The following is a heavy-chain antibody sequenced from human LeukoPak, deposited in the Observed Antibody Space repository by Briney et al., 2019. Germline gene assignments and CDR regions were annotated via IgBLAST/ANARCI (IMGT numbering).Heavy chain of an antibody. V-gene: IGHV4-4*07. CDR1: GGSISSYY. CDR2: FHSGGST. CDR3: ARVYSGYDLPGSLANYYFDY. J-gene: IGHJ4*02. Sequence: SETLSLTCTVSGGSISSYYWSWIRQPAGKGRDWIGRFHSGGSTDYNPSLKSRVTMSVDTSKNQFSLKLSSVTAADTAVYYCARVYSGYDLPGSLANYYFDYWGQGTLVTVSS. D-gene: IGHD5-12*01.